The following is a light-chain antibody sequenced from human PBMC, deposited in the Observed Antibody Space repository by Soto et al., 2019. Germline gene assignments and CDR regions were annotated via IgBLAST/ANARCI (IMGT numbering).Light chain of an antibody. CDR2: DVS. Sequence: QSVLTQPRSVSGSPGQSVSISCTGTSSVVGGYDYVSWYQQHPGTAPKLMIYDVSKRPWGVPDRFSGSRSGNTASLTISGLQAGDEADYYCSSYAGSYTFVFGLGTKVTVL. CDR1: SSVVGGYDY. CDR3: SSYAGSYTFV. J-gene: IGLJ1*01. V-gene: IGLV2-11*01.